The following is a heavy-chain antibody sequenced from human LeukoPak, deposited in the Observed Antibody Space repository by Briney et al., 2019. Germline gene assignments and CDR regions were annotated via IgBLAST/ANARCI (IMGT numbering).Heavy chain of an antibody. Sequence: SETLSVTCTVSGGSISSYYWSRVRQPPGKGLEWIGYIYYSGSTNYNPSLKSRVTISVDTSKNQFSLKLSSVTAADTAVYYCARGGSGGDCSAFDYWGQGTLVTVSS. J-gene: IGHJ4*02. CDR2: IYYSGST. CDR1: GGSISSYY. V-gene: IGHV4-59*01. D-gene: IGHD2-21*02. CDR3: ARGGSGGDCSAFDY.